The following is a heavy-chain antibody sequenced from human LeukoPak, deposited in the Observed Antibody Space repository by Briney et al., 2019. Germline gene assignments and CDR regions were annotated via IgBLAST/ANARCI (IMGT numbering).Heavy chain of an antibody. CDR1: GGSISTYY. CDR3: AKEDGSIYDSSGYHHPFDY. D-gene: IGHD3-22*01. Sequence: SETLSLTCTVSGGSISTYYWSWIRQSPGKGLEWIGYIYYDGSTNYNPSLKSRVTISVDTSKNQFSLKLSSVTAADTALYYCAKEDGSIYDSSGYHHPFDYWGQGTLVTVSS. J-gene: IGHJ4*02. CDR2: IYYDGST. V-gene: IGHV4-59*01.